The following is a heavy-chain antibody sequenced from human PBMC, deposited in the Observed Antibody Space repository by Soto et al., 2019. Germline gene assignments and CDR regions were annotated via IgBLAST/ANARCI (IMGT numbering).Heavy chain of an antibody. V-gene: IGHV3-7*01. D-gene: IGHD3-10*01. Sequence: EVQLVESGGGLVQPGGSLRLSCAASGFTFSTYWMSWVRQAPGKGLEWVANIKQDGGEKYYLDSVKGRFTISRDNAKNSLYLQMNSLRAEDTAVYYSATETSAAWPYYLDYWGQGTLVTVSS. CDR1: GFTFSTYW. CDR3: ATETSAAWPYYLDY. J-gene: IGHJ4*02. CDR2: IKQDGGEK.